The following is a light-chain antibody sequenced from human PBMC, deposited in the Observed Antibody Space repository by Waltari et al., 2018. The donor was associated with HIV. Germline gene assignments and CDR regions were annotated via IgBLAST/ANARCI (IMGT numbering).Light chain of an antibody. CDR3: ATWDDSLNGYV. V-gene: IGLV1-44*01. CDR1: NSNLGSMT. J-gene: IGLJ1*01. CDR2: RNM. Sequence: QSVLTQPPSASGTPGQRVTISCSGRNSNLGSMTVNWYQQLPGTAPKVLIYRNMQRPSGVPDRFSGSKSGTSASLAISGLQSEDEAEYYCATWDDSLNGYVFGAGTKVTVL.